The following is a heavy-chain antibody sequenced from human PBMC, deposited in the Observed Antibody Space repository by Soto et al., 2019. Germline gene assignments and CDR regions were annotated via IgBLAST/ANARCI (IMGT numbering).Heavy chain of an antibody. CDR1: GGSFSSHY. J-gene: IGHJ4*02. CDR3: ARGRLSVAARPRGYYFDF. CDR2: IYHSGRT. Sequence: QVQLQQWGAGLLNVSETLSLTCAVYGGSFSSHYWSWIRQPPGKGLEWLGEIYHSGRTNYNPSLESRVTLSVDTPKNQFSLKLTSVTAADTAVYYCARGRLSVAARPRGYYFDFWGQGALVTVSS. D-gene: IGHD6-6*01. V-gene: IGHV4-34*02.